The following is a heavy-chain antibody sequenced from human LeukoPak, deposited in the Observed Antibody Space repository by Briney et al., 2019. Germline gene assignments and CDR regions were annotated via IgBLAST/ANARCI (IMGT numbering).Heavy chain of an antibody. CDR3: AKICGSCQSGIFDY. Sequence: SGGSLRLSCAASGFTFNNYAMSWVRQAPGKGLECVSIISGSGGSTYDADSVKGRFTISRDNSKNTVYLQMNSLRAEDTDVYYCAKICGSCQSGIFDYWGQGTLVTVSS. D-gene: IGHD2-15*01. CDR1: GFTFNNYA. V-gene: IGHV3-23*01. J-gene: IGHJ4*02. CDR2: ISGSGGST.